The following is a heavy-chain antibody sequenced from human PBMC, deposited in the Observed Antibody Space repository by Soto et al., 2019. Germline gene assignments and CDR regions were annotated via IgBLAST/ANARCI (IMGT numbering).Heavy chain of an antibody. V-gene: IGHV4-31*03. D-gene: IGHD3-3*01. CDR1: GGSISSGGYY. Sequence: QVQLQESGPGLVKPSQTLSLTCTVSGGSISSGGYYWSWIRQHPGKGLEWIGYIYYSGSTYYNPSLKSRVTISVDTSKNQFSLKLSSVTAADTAVYYCARFIRFLASLFPRDYGMDVWGQGTTVTVSS. CDR3: ARFIRFLASLFPRDYGMDV. J-gene: IGHJ6*02. CDR2: IYYSGST.